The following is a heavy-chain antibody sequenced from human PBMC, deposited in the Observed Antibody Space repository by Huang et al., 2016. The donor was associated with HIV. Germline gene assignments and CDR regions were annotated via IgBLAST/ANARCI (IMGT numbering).Heavy chain of an antibody. J-gene: IGHJ1*01. CDR2: ISYDGSNK. D-gene: IGHD6-19*01. V-gene: IGHV3-30*03. CDR1: GFMFSNYG. Sequence: QVQLVESGGGVVQPGRSLRLSCAASGFMFSNYGMHWVRQAPGKGLELVALISYDGSNKYYTDSVKGRFSISRDNSKNTLYLQMNSLRAEDTAVYYCALKGDSSGWEYFRHWGQGTLVTVSS. CDR3: ALKGDSSGWEYFRH.